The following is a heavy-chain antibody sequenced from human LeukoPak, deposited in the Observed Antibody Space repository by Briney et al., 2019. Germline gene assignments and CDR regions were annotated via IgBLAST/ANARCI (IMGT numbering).Heavy chain of an antibody. V-gene: IGHV3-33*01. CDR2: IWYDGSNK. CDR1: GFTFSSYG. CDR3: ARDKPFYYTHYYYYGMDV. J-gene: IGHJ6*02. Sequence: GGSLRLSCAASGFTFSSYGMHWVRQAPGKGLEWVAVIWYDGSNKYYADSVKGRFTISRDNSKNTLYLQMNSLRAEDTAVYYCARDKPFYYTHYYYYGMDVWGQGTTVTVSS. D-gene: IGHD3-3*01.